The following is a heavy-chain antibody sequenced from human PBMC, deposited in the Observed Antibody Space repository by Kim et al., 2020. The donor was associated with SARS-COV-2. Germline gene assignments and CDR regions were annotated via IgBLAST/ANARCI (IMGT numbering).Heavy chain of an antibody. V-gene: IGHV4-39*01. CDR3: ARLIGSAGTGGYYYGMDV. Sequence: SETLSLTCTVSGGSISSSSYYWGWIRQPPGKGLDWIGSIYYSGSTYYNPSLKSRVTISVDTSKNQFSLKLSSVTAADTAVYYCARLIGSAGTGGYYYGMDVWGQGTTVTVSS. D-gene: IGHD6-19*01. CDR1: GGSISSSSYY. CDR2: IYYSGST. J-gene: IGHJ6*02.